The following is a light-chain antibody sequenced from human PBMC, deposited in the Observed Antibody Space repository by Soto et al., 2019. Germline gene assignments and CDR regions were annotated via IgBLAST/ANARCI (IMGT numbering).Light chain of an antibody. J-gene: IGKJ5*01. CDR2: GAF. V-gene: IGKV3-11*01. CDR3: QQRNIWPPVT. CDR1: QSVSGD. Sequence: EIVMTQSPATLSVSPGERATLSCRSSQSVSGDLAWYQQKPGQAPRLLIYGAFNRATGIPARFSGSGSGTDFTLTISSLEPEDSAIYYCQQRNIWPPVTFGQGTRLEI.